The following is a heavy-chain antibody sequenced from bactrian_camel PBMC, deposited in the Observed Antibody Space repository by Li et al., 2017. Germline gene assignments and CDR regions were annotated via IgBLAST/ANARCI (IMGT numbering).Heavy chain of an antibody. D-gene: IGHD2*01. CDR3: ASVTAEGY. Sequence: VQLVESGGGLVQPGGSLRLSCAASGFTFGSSAMSWIRQAPGKEVEWVAGITSLPSLFRAASYADSVKGRFTISRDNAKDTLYLQMNSLKSDDTARYYCASVTAEGYWGQGTQVTVS. V-gene: IGHV3S40*01. CDR1: GFTFGSSA. J-gene: IGHJ4*01. CDR2: ITSLPSLFRAA.